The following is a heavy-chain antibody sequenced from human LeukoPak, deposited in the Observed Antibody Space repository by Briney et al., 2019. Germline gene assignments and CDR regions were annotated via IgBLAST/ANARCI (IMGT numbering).Heavy chain of an antibody. D-gene: IGHD1-26*01. CDR2: ISSSSSTI. CDR3: AREMVGGSYYSDY. CDR1: GFTFSSYA. J-gene: IGHJ4*02. V-gene: IGHV3-48*01. Sequence: GGSLRLSCAASGFTFSSYAMHWVRQAPGKGLEWVSYISSSSSTIYYADSVKGRFTISRDNAKNSLYLQMNSLRAEDTAVYYCAREMVGGSYYSDYWGQGTLVTVSS.